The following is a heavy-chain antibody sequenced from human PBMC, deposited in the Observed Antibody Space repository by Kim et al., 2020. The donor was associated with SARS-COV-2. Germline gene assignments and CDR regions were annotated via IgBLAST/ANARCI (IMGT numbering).Heavy chain of an antibody. CDR3: VRDRSGRDWFDP. CDR2: ISAYNGNT. V-gene: IGHV1-18*01. Sequence: APGHGLEWLGWISAYNGNTNYAQKVQDRVTMTTDAYTDTASMELRSLRSDDTAVYYCVRDRSGRDWFDPWGQGTLVTVSS. J-gene: IGHJ5*02.